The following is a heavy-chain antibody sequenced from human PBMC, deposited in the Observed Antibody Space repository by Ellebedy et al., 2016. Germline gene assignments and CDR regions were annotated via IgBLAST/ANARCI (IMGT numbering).Heavy chain of an antibody. D-gene: IGHD3-3*01. J-gene: IGHJ6*02. CDR3: ARGVRPFGLDA. Sequence: GGSLRLXCAASGFTFTSYAMNWVRQAPGKGLEWVASISSTVQSTYYANSVKGRFTISRDNSKNTVYLQMGSLRAEDMAVYYCARGVRPFGLDAWGQGTTVTVTS. V-gene: IGHV3-64*01. CDR1: GFTFTSYA. CDR2: ISSTVQST.